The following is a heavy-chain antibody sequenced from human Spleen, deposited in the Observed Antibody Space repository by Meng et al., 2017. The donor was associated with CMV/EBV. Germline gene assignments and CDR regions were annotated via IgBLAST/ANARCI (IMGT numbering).Heavy chain of an antibody. Sequence: KASGDTFTNSLIHWVRQAPGQGLEWVGWINPRYGDTKYAQNFRGRVTMTGDTSINTVYTGLSGLRSDDTGVYYCARDFCSGFECFFDFWGQGSLVTVSS. J-gene: IGHJ4*02. CDR3: ARDFCSGFECFFDF. CDR2: INPRYGDT. D-gene: IGHD3-3*01. CDR1: GDTFTNSL. V-gene: IGHV1-2*02.